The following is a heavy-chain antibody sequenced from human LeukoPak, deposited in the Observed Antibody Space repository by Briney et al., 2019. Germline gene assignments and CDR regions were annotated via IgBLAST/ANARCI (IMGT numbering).Heavy chain of an antibody. CDR1: GGSISSGDYY. J-gene: IGHJ4*02. D-gene: IGHD2-15*01. Sequence: PSETLSLTCTVSGGSISSGDYYWSWIRQPPGKGLEWIGYIYYSGSTYYNPSLKSRVTISVDTSKNQFSLQLSSVTAADTAVYYCATHCSGGSCYPPDDYWGQGTLVTVSS. V-gene: IGHV4-30-4*01. CDR3: ATHCSGGSCYPPDDY. CDR2: IYYSGST.